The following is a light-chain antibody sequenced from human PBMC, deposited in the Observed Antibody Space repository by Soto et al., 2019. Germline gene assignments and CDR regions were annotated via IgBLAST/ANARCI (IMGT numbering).Light chain of an antibody. CDR3: SSYAGSNTYV. Sequence: QSALTQPPSASGSPGQSVTISCTGTSSDVGAYTYVSWYQQHPGKAPKLMIYGVTERPSGVPDRFSGSKSGNTASLTVSGLKTEDEAYYYCSSYAGSNTYVFGTGTKVTVL. CDR1: SSDVGAYTY. V-gene: IGLV2-8*01. CDR2: GVT. J-gene: IGLJ1*01.